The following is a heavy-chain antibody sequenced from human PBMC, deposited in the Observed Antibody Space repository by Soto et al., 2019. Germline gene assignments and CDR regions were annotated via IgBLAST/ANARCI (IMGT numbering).Heavy chain of an antibody. V-gene: IGHV5-51*01. CDR2: IYPDDSDT. CDR1: GYSFTSYW. CDR3: ARQGKYNYGSNDF. J-gene: IGHJ4*02. D-gene: IGHD5-18*01. Sequence: GESLKISCKGSGYSFTSYWIGWVRRLPGKGLEWMGIIYPDDSDTRYSPSFQGQVIMSADKSISTAYLQWSSLKASDTAMYYCARQGKYNYGSNDFWGQGTLVTVSS.